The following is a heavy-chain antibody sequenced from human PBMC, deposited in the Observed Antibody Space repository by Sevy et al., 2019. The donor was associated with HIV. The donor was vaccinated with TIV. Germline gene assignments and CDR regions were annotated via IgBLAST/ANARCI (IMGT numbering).Heavy chain of an antibody. CDR3: ASAREYYEDSSGYLEY. CDR1: EYSLTKLS. CDR2: FDPEDGET. Sequence: ASVKVSCKVSEYSLTKLSMHWVRQAPGKGLEWMGRFDPEDGETIFAQKFQGRVTMTEDTSTDTAYMQLSSLRSEDTAVYYCASAREYYEDSSGYLEYWGQGTLVTVSS. D-gene: IGHD3-22*01. V-gene: IGHV1-24*01. J-gene: IGHJ4*02.